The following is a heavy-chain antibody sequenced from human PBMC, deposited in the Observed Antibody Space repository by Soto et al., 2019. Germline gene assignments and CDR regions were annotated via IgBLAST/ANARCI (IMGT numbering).Heavy chain of an antibody. Sequence: EVQLLESGGGLVQPGGSLRLSCAASGFTFSSYAMSWVRQAPGKGLEWVSAISGSGGSTYYADSVKGRFTISRDNSKNTLYLQMNSLRAEDTAVYYCAKDGGSSSWYDTTYFQYWGQGTLVTVSS. D-gene: IGHD6-13*01. J-gene: IGHJ1*01. CDR1: GFTFSSYA. CDR3: AKDGGSSSWYDTTYFQY. CDR2: ISGSGGST. V-gene: IGHV3-23*01.